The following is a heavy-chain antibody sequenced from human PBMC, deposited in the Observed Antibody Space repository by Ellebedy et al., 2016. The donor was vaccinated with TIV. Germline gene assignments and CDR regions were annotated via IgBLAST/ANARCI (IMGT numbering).Heavy chain of an antibody. V-gene: IGHV3-21*01. CDR1: GFTFSSYT. CDR3: ATSRARVY. J-gene: IGHJ4*02. CDR2: ISSSGSYL. Sequence: PGGSLRLSCAASGFTFSSYTINWVRQTPGKGLEWVSSISSSGSYLYYADSVKGRFTISRDNAKNSLYLQMNSLRVDDTAVYYSATSRARVYWGQGTLVTVSS.